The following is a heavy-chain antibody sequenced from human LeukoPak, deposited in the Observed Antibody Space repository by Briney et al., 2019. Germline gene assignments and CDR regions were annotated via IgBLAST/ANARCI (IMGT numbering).Heavy chain of an antibody. Sequence: GGSLRLSCAASGFTFSSYAMSWVRQAPGKGLEWVANIKQDGSEKYYVDSVKGRFTISRDNAKNSLYLQMNSLRAEDTAVYYCARWVRFARTPYFDYWGQGTLVTVSS. CDR2: IKQDGSEK. D-gene: IGHD5-12*01. J-gene: IGHJ4*02. V-gene: IGHV3-7*01. CDR1: GFTFSSYA. CDR3: ARWVRFARTPYFDY.